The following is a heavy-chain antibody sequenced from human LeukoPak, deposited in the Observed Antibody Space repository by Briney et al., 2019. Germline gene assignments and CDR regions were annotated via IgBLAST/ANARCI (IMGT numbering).Heavy chain of an antibody. CDR1: GFTFSSYE. CDR3: AREIVSAVAGNFDY. J-gene: IGHJ4*02. D-gene: IGHD6-19*01. V-gene: IGHV3-48*03. Sequence: GGSLRLSCTASGFTFSSYEMNWVRQAPGKGLEWVSYIGTSGSTRTYADSVKGRFTISRDNAKNSLYLEMNSLRAEDTAVYYCAREIVSAVAGNFDYWGQGTLVTVSS. CDR2: IGTSGSTR.